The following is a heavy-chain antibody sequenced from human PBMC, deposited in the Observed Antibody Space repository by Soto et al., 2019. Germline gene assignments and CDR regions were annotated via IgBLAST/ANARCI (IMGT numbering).Heavy chain of an antibody. D-gene: IGHD4-17*01. CDR2: IYHSGST. CDR3: ARYTKDYGDSLWYFDL. Sequence: SETLSLTCAVSGYSISSGYYWGWIRQPPGKGLEWIGSIYHSGSTYYNPSLKSRVTISVDTSKNQFSLKLSSVTAADTAVYYCARYTKDYGDSLWYFDLWGRGTMVTVYS. V-gene: IGHV4-38-2*01. CDR1: GYSISSGYY. J-gene: IGHJ2*01.